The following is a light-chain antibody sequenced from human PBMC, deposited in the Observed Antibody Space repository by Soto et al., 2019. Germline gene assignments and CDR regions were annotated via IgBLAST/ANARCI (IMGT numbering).Light chain of an antibody. CDR1: QSVTNNY. J-gene: IGKJ2*01. Sequence: ESVLTQSPGTLSLSPGERATLSCRATQSVTNNYFAWYQQKPGQSPRLLIYGVSSRATDIPDRFSGSGSGTDFTLTISRLETEDFVVYYCQQYSTWPHTFGQGTKLEVK. CDR3: QQYSTWPHT. V-gene: IGKV3-20*01. CDR2: GVS.